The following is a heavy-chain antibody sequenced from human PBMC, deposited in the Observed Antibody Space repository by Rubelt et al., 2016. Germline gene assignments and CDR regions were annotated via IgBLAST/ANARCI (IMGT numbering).Heavy chain of an antibody. CDR1: GFTFSSNW. Sequence: VQLVESGGGVVQPGRSLRLSCAASGFTFSSNWMSWVRQAPGKGLEWIGSIYYSGATHYKPSLKSRVTISVDKSKNHFSLKLTSVTAADTAVYYCARVVKYCSDTSCDDAFDIWGQGTMVTVSS. CDR3: ARVVKYCSDTSCDDAFDI. CDR2: IYYSGAT. V-gene: IGHV4-4*02. J-gene: IGHJ3*02. D-gene: IGHD2-2*01.